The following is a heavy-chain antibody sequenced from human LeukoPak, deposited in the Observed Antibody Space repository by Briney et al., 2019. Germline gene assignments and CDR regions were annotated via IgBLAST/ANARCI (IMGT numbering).Heavy chain of an antibody. CDR3: ASSTTTPGGFDY. J-gene: IGHJ4*02. Sequence: GGSLRLSCAASGFTVTRYYMTCVRQAPGKGLEWVSVIADGGNTNYADSVKGRFTISRDNSKNTLYLQMNSLRAEDTAVYYCASSTTTPGGFDYWGQGTLVTVSS. D-gene: IGHD2-2*01. V-gene: IGHV3-66*01. CDR1: GFTVTRYY. CDR2: IADGGNT.